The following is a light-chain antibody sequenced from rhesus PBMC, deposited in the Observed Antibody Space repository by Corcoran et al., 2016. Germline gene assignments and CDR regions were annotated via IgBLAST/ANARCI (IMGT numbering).Light chain of an antibody. J-gene: IGLJ6*01. CDR2: EVS. CDR1: SSDIGGYNY. Sequence: QAALTQPRSVSGSPGQSVTISCTGTSSDIGGYNYVSWYEQHPGTAPKLMIYEVSNRPSGVSDRFSGSKYGNTASLTISGLQAEDEADYYCSSFAGSNTFVFGSGTKLTVL. CDR3: SSFAGSNTFV. V-gene: IGLV2-32*02.